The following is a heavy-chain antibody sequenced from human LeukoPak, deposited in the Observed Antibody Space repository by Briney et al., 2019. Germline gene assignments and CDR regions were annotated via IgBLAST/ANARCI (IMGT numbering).Heavy chain of an antibody. CDR1: GFTFSTYG. Sequence: GRSLRLSCAASGFTFSTYGMHWVRQAPGKGLEWVAVIWHDGSLKYYGESVKGRFTISRADSENTLYLHMNSLTVEDTAVYCARDLGDRSTGYYFDYWGQGTLVTVSS. D-gene: IGHD3-16*01. CDR3: ARDLGDRSTGYYFDY. V-gene: IGHV3-33*01. J-gene: IGHJ4*02. CDR2: IWHDGSLK.